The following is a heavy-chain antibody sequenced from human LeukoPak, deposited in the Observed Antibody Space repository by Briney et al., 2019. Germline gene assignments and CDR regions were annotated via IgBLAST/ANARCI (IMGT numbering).Heavy chain of an antibody. CDR2: IYPGDSDT. V-gene: IGHV5-51*01. CDR1: GYSFSNYW. D-gene: IGHD6-13*01. CDR3: ARELSSSWSGFDY. J-gene: IGHJ4*02. Sequence: GESLKISCKGSGYSFSNYWIGWERQMPGKGLEWMGIIYPGDSDTRYSPSFQGQVTISADKSISTAYLQWSSLKASDTAMYYCARELSSSWSGFDYWGQGTLVTVSS.